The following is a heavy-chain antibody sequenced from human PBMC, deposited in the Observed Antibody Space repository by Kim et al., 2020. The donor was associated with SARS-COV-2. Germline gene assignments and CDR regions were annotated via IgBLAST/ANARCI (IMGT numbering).Heavy chain of an antibody. J-gene: IGHJ4*02. CDR3: AREYPGYSYGPFDY. V-gene: IGHV3-21*01. Sequence: GGSLRLSCAASGFTFSSYSMNWVRQAPGKGLEWVSSISSSSSYIYYAYSVKGRFTISRDNAKNSLYLQMNSLRAEDTAVYYCAREYPGYSYGPFDYWGQGTLVTVSS. CDR2: ISSSSSYI. CDR1: GFTFSSYS. D-gene: IGHD5-18*01.